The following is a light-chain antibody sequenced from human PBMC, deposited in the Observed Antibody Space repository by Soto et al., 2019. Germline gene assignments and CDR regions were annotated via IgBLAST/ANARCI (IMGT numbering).Light chain of an antibody. CDR3: QSYDSSRSGYV. CDR1: SSNIGAGYE. V-gene: IGLV1-40*01. J-gene: IGLJ1*01. Sequence: QSVLTQPPSVSEAPGQRVTISCTGSSSNIGAGYEAHWYQQVPGTAPKLLIYESNNRPSGVPDRFSGSKSGTSASLAITGLQAEDEAEYYCQSYDSSRSGYVFGTGTKLTVL. CDR2: ESN.